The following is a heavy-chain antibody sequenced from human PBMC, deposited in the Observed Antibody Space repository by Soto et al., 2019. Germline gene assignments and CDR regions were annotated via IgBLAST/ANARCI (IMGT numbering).Heavy chain of an antibody. CDR2: ISSGGSAM. J-gene: IGHJ6*02. CDR3: ARGDIMDV. Sequence: PGGSLSLSCAASGFSFSDYYMIWIRQAPGKGLEWVSHISSGGSAMYSADSVKGRFTISRDNVKNSLYLQMNSLRAEDTAVYYCARGDIMDVWGQGTTVTVSS. V-gene: IGHV3-11*01. CDR1: GFSFSDYY.